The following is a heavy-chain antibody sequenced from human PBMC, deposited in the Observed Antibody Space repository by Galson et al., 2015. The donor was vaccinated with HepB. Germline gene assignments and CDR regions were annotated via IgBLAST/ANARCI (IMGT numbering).Heavy chain of an antibody. D-gene: IGHD2-2*01. V-gene: IGHV3-23*01. CDR2: ISGSGGST. CDR3: AKDSSRPAAHSVDY. J-gene: IGHJ4*02. CDR1: GFTFSSYA. Sequence: SLRLSCAASGFTFSSYAMRWVRQAPGKGLEWVSAISGSGGSTYYADSVKGRFTISRDNSKNTLYLQMNSLRAEDTAVYYCAKDSSRPAAHSVDYWGQGTLVTVSS.